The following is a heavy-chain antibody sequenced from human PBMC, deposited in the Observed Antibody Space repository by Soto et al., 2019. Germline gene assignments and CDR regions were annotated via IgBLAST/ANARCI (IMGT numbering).Heavy chain of an antibody. V-gene: IGHV1-18*01. CDR3: ARVVPGAEAWFGP. Sequence: ASVKVSCKTSGYTFSNYGITWVRQAPGQPLEWLGWISLYSDGTNYAQKFRGRVSMTTDTSTTTAYMELRSLRSGDTAVYYCARVVPGAEAWFGPWGQGTLVTVSS. J-gene: IGHJ5*02. CDR1: GYTFSNYG. D-gene: IGHD2-2*01. CDR2: ISLYSDGT.